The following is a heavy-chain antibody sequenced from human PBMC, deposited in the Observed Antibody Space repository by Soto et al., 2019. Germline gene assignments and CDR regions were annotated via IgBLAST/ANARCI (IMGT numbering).Heavy chain of an antibody. V-gene: IGHV4-59*01. Sequence: SETLSLTCTVSGGSISSYYWSWIRQPPGKGLEWIGYIYYSGSTNYNPSLKSRVTISVDTSKNQFSLKLSSVTAADTAVYYCARVTRGSYGLYYYYMDVWGKGTTVTVSS. CDR3: ARVTRGSYGLYYYYMDV. J-gene: IGHJ6*03. CDR2: IYYSGST. D-gene: IGHD2-8*01. CDR1: GGSISSYY.